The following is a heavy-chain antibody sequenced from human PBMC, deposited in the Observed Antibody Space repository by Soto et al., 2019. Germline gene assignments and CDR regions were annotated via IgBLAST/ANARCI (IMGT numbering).Heavy chain of an antibody. CDR2: IIPIFGTA. J-gene: IGHJ4*02. V-gene: IGHV1-69*13. Sequence: SVKVSCKASGGTFSSYAISWVRQAPGQGLEWMGGIIPIFGTANYAQKFQGRVTITADESTSTAYMELSSLRSEDTAVYYCARDEGDGYNTIGYYFDYWGQGTLVTVSS. CDR3: ARDEGDGYNTIGYYFDY. D-gene: IGHD5-12*01. CDR1: GGTFSSYA.